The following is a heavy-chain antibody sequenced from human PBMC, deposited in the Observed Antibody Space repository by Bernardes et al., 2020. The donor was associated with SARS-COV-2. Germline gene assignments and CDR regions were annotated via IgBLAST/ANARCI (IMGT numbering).Heavy chain of an antibody. CDR3: AQGGYDILTGYPFY. D-gene: IGHD3-9*01. J-gene: IGHJ4*02. Sequence: GSLRLSCAASGFTFSSYSMNWVRQAPGKGLEWVSSISSSSSYIYYADSVKGRFTISRDNAKNSLYLQMNSLRAEDTAVYYCAQGGYDILTGYPFYWGQGTLVTVSS. CDR2: ISSSSSYI. CDR1: GFTFSSYS. V-gene: IGHV3-21*01.